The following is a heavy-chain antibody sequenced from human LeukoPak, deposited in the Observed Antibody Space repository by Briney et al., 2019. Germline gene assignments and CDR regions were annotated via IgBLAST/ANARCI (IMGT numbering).Heavy chain of an antibody. V-gene: IGHV3-49*04. CDR2: IRSKPYGGTT. CDR3: TRCPSGGTCYRFDF. J-gene: IGHJ4*02. CDR1: GFTFGDYA. D-gene: IGHD2-15*01. Sequence: GGSLRLSCIASGFTFGDYAMSWVRQAPGKGLEWVGFIRSKPYGGTTEYAASVKGRFTISRDDSRSIAPLQMNSLKTEDTAVYYCTRCPSGGTCYRFDFWGQGTLVTVSS.